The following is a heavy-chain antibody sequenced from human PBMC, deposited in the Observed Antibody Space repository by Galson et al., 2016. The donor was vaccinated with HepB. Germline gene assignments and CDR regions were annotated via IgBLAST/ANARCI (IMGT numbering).Heavy chain of an antibody. CDR3: ARDLPEETSGALDV. J-gene: IGHJ3*01. D-gene: IGHD5/OR15-5a*01. CDR2: IYINGNG. CDR1: GFSVSSNY. V-gene: IGHV3-53*01. Sequence: SLRLSCAASGFSVSSNYMTWVRQAPGKGLEWVSVIYINGNGYSADSVRGRFTISRDNSKNTVYLQRNSLRAEDTAMNYCARDLPEETSGALDVWGQGTMVIVSS.